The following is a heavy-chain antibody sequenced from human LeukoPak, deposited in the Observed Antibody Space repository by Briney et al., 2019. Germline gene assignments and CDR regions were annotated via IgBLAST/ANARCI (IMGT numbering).Heavy chain of an antibody. CDR3: ARDLGYNYLMDV. V-gene: IGHV3-53*01. Sequence: PGGSLRLSCAASGFTVSSNYMSWVRQAPGKGLEWVSVIYSGGTTNYADSMKGRFTISRDNAENSLYLQMNSLRVGDTAVYYCARDLGYNYLMDVWGQGTTVTVSS. J-gene: IGHJ6*02. CDR2: IYSGGTT. D-gene: IGHD5-18*01. CDR1: GFTVSSNY.